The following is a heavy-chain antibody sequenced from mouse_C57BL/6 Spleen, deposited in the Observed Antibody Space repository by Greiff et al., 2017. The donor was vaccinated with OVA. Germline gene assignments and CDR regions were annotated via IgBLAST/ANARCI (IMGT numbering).Heavy chain of an antibody. CDR1: GYAFSSSW. Sequence: QVQLQQSGPELVKPGASVKISCKASGYAFSSSWMNWVKQRPGKGLEWIGRIYPGDGDTNYNGKFKGKATLTADKSSSTAYMQLSSLTSEDSAVYFCARGGDAMDYWGQGTSVTFSS. CDR3: ARGGDAMDY. CDR2: IYPGDGDT. J-gene: IGHJ4*01. V-gene: IGHV1-82*01.